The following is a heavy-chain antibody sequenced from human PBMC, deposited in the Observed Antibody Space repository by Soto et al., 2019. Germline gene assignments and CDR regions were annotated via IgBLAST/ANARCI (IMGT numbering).Heavy chain of an antibody. D-gene: IGHD6-13*01. CDR1: GYTFTGYY. Sequence: ASVKVSCKASGYTFTGYYMHWVRQAPGQGLEWMGWINPNSGGTNYAQKFQGWVTMTRDTSISTAYMELSRLRSDDTAVYYCARDPDIAAAGTGAFDIWGQGTMVT. CDR2: INPNSGGT. J-gene: IGHJ3*02. CDR3: ARDPDIAAAGTGAFDI. V-gene: IGHV1-2*04.